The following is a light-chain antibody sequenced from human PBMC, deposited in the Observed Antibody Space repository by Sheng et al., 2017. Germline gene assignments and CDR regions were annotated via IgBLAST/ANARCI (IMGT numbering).Light chain of an antibody. CDR2: KAS. V-gene: IGKV1-5*03. Sequence: DIQMTQSPSTLSASVGDRVTITCRAGQSVSTWLAWYQQKPGKAPKILIYKASSLESGVPSRFSGSGSGTEFTLIISSLQPDDSATYYCQHYSNDWRFGQGTKVEIK. CDR3: QHYSNDWR. J-gene: IGKJ1*01. CDR1: QSVSTW.